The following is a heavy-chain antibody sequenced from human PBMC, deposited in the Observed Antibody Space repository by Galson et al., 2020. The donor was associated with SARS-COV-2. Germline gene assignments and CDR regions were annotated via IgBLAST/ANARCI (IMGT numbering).Heavy chain of an antibody. J-gene: IGHJ3*02. CDR2: ISSSGSTI. Sequence: GGSLRLSCAASGFTFSDYYMSWIRQAPGKGLEWVSYISSSGSTIYYADSVKGRFTISRDNAKNSLYLQMNSLRAEDTAVYYCARREYDSSGYVDACDIWGQGTMVTVSS. D-gene: IGHD3-22*01. V-gene: IGHV3-11*04. CDR3: ARREYDSSGYVDACDI. CDR1: GFTFSDYY.